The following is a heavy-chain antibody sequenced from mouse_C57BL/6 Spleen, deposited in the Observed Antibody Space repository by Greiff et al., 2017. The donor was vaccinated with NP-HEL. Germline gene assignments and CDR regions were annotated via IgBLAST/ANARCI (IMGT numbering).Heavy chain of an antibody. Sequence: EVKLRQSGPELVKPGASVKISCKASGYTFTDYYMNWVKQSHGKSLEWIGDINPNNGGTSYNQKFKGKATLTVDKSSSTAYMELRSLTSEDSAVYYCARGPYSNYVWFAYWGQGTLVTVSA. CDR2: INPNNGGT. D-gene: IGHD2-5*01. J-gene: IGHJ3*01. CDR3: ARGPYSNYVWFAY. V-gene: IGHV1-26*01. CDR1: GYTFTDYY.